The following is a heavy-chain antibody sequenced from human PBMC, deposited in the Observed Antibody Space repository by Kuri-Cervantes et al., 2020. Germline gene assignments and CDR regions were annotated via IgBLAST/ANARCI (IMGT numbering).Heavy chain of an antibody. Sequence: GESLKISCAASGFTFSTYWMTWVRQAPGKGLEWVANIKQDGSAQNYVDSVKGRFTISRDNGKNSLYLQMNSLRADDAAVYYCAKESTYMNTWNWFDPWGQGTLVTVSS. CDR2: IKQDGSAQ. V-gene: IGHV3-7*03. CDR3: AKESTYMNTWNWFDP. J-gene: IGHJ5*02. D-gene: IGHD1/OR15-1a*01. CDR1: GFTFSTYW.